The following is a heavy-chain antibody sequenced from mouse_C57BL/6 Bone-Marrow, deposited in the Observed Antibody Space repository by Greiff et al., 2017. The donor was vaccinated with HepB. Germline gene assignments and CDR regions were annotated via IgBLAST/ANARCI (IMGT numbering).Heavy chain of an antibody. J-gene: IGHJ4*01. Sequence: QVQLQQPGAELVKPGASVKMSCKASGYTFTRYWITWVTQRPGQGLEWIGDIYPGSGSTNYNEKFKSKATLTVDTSSSTAYMQLSSLTSEDSAVYYCARWGYGRAMDYWGQGTSVTVSS. CDR2: IYPGSGST. CDR3: ARWGYGRAMDY. CDR1: GYTFTRYW. V-gene: IGHV1-55*01. D-gene: IGHD2-2*01.